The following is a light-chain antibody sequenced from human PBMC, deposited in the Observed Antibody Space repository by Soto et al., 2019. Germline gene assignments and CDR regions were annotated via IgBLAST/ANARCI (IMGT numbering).Light chain of an antibody. CDR2: DAS. V-gene: IGKV3D-15*01. J-gene: IGKJ4*01. CDR3: QQFYKWPLS. Sequence: EIVMTQSPATLSLSPGERATLSCGASQSIYTNLAWYQQKPGQAPRLLIYDASSRPTGIPGRFSGGGSGTEFTLTISSLQSEDFAVYYCQQFYKWPLSFGGGTKVEIK. CDR1: QSIYTN.